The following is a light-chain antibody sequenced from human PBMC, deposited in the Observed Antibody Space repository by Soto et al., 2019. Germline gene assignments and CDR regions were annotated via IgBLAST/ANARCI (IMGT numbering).Light chain of an antibody. CDR2: DAS. Sequence: EIVLTQSPATLSLSPGERATLSCRASQSVSSYLAWYQQKPGQAPRLLIYDASNRATGIPARFSGSGSGTDLSLTISSLEPEDIAVYYCQQRSNWPLTFGGGTKVEIK. CDR1: QSVSSY. V-gene: IGKV3-11*01. J-gene: IGKJ4*01. CDR3: QQRSNWPLT.